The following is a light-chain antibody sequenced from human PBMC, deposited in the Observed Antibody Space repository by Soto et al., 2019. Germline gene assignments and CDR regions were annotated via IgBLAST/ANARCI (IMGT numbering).Light chain of an antibody. J-gene: IGLJ1*01. Sequence: QSALTQPPSASGSPGQSVSISCTGTSSDVGGYNYVSWYQQQPGKAPKLMIYEVSSRPSGVSDRFSGSKSGNTASLTISGLQAEDEADYYCSSYTSSTPYVFGTGTKVTVL. CDR2: EVS. V-gene: IGLV2-14*01. CDR3: SSYTSSTPYV. CDR1: SSDVGGYNY.